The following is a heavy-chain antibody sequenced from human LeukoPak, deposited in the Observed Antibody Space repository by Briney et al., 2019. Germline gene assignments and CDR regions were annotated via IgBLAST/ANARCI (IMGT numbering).Heavy chain of an antibody. CDR1: GGSISSGDYY. J-gene: IGHJ4*02. D-gene: IGHD6-19*01. CDR2: IYYSGST. CDR3: ARDGYSSGFDY. Sequence: SETLFLTCTVSGGSISSGDYYWSWIRQRPGKGLEWIGYIYYSGSTYYNPSLKSRVTISVDTSKNQFSLKLSSVTAADTAVYYCARDGYSSGFDYWGQGTLVTVSS. V-gene: IGHV4-30-4*08.